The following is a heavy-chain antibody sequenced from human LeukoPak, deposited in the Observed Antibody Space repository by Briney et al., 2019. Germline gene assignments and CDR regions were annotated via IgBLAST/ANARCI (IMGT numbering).Heavy chain of an antibody. D-gene: IGHD5-18*01. J-gene: IGHJ4*02. V-gene: IGHV3-23*01. CDR2: ISGSGVST. Sequence: GSLRLSCAASGFTFRTSGMSWVRQAPGKGLEWVSAISGSGVSTYYADSVKGRFTISRDNSKNTLYLQMNSLRAEDTAVYYCAKEYGYTYGEFDYWGQGTLVTVSS. CDR1: GFTFRTSG. CDR3: AKEYGYTYGEFDY.